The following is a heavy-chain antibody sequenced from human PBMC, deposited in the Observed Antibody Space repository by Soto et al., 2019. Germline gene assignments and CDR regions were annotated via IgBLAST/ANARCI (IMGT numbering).Heavy chain of an antibody. CDR3: ARDMSGGTYNYYYGMDV. V-gene: IGHV3-23*01. Sequence: GGSLRLSCAASGFTFSSYAMTWVRQAPGRGLEWVLAISVSGSPTYYADSVKGRFTISRDNSKITLYLQMNSLRADDTAVYYCARDMSGGTYNYYYGMDVWGQGTTVTVSS. J-gene: IGHJ6*02. CDR2: ISVSGSPT. CDR1: GFTFSSYA. D-gene: IGHD1-26*01.